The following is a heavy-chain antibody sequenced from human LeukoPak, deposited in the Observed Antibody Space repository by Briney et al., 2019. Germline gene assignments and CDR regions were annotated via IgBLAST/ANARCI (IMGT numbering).Heavy chain of an antibody. V-gene: IGHV3-7*03. CDR2: IKQDGSEK. Sequence: PGGSLRLSCAASGFTLSSYWMSWVRQAPGKGLEWVANIKQDGSEKYYVDSVKGRFTISRDNAKNSLYLQMNSLRAEDTALYYCARVSSSWYYYYYYMDVWGKGTTVTVSS. CDR1: GFTLSSYW. CDR3: ARVSSSWYYYYYYMDV. J-gene: IGHJ6*03. D-gene: IGHD6-13*01.